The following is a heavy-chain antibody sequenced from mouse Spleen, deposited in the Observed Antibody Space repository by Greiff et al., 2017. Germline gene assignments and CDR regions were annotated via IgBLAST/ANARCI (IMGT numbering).Heavy chain of an antibody. CDR2: INPSTGYT. CDR1: GYTFTSYW. V-gene: IGHV1-7*01. J-gene: IGHJ3*01. D-gene: IGHD2-2*01. CDR3: ARSNGYDRCLAY. Sequence: VQLQQSGAELAKPGASVKMSCKASGYTFTSYWMHWVKQRPGQGLEWIGYINPSTGYTEYNQKFKDKATLTADKSSSTAYMQLSSLTSEDSAVYYCARSNGYDRCLAYWGQGTLVTVSA.